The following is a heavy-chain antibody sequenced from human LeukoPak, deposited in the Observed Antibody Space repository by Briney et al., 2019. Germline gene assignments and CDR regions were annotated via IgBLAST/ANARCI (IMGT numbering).Heavy chain of an antibody. CDR1: GFTFSIYS. CDR3: ARLEEDYDILTGYYPRPDYGMDV. Sequence: GGSLRLSCAASGFTFSIYSMNWVRQAPGKGLEWVSYISSDSNTIYYADSVRGRFTISRDNAKNSLYLQMNSLRAEDTAVYYCARLEEDYDILTGYYPRPDYGMDVWGQGTTVTVSS. D-gene: IGHD3-9*01. V-gene: IGHV3-48*01. J-gene: IGHJ6*02. CDR2: ISSDSNTI.